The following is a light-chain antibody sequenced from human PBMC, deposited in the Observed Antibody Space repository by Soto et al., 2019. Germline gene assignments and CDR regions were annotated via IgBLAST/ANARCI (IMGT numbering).Light chain of an antibody. CDR1: SSDVGGYNY. J-gene: IGLJ3*02. Sequence: QSALTQPASVSGSPGQSITISCTGTSSDVGGYNYVSWYQQHPGKAPKLMIYEVSNRPSGVSNRFSGSKSGNTASLTISGHQDEDEADYYCSSSTSSSPRVFGGGTKLTVL. V-gene: IGLV2-14*01. CDR2: EVS. CDR3: SSSTSSSPRV.